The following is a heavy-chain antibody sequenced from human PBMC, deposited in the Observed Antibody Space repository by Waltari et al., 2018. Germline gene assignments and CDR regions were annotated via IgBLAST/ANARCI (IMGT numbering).Heavy chain of an antibody. CDR3: AKDSLTAAAGY. V-gene: IGHV3-33*06. CDR1: GFTFSSYG. D-gene: IGHD6-13*01. Sequence: QVQLVESGGGVVQPGRSLRLSCAASGFTFSSYGMHWVRQAPGKGLEWVAVIWYDGSNKYYADSVKGRFTISRDNSKNTLYLQMNSLRAEDTAVYYCAKDSLTAAAGYWGQGTLVTVSS. J-gene: IGHJ4*02. CDR2: IWYDGSNK.